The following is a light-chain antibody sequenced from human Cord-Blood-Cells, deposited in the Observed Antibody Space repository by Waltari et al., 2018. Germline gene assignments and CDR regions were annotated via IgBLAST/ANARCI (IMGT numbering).Light chain of an antibody. CDR3: QQYDNLPLT. Sequence: DIQMTPSPSSLSASVGDRVTITCQASQDISNYLNWYQPKPGKAPKLLIYDASKLETGVPLRFSGSGSGTDFTFTISSLEPEDIATYYCQQYDNLPLTFGGGTKVEIK. CDR2: DAS. CDR1: QDISNY. J-gene: IGKJ4*01. V-gene: IGKV1-33*01.